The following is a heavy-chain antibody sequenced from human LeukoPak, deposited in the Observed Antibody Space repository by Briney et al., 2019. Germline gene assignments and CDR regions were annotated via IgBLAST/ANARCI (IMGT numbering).Heavy chain of an antibody. J-gene: IGHJ4*02. V-gene: IGHV1-46*01. CDR2: INPSGGST. CDR1: GYTFTSYY. D-gene: IGHD3-22*01. CDR3: ARDRIPHYYYDSSGYYLFFY. Sequence: ASVKVSCKASGYTFTSYYMHWVRQAPGQGLEWMGIINPSGGSTSYAQKFQGRVTMTRDMSTSTVYMELSSLRSEDTAVHYCARDRIPHYYYDSSGYYLFFYWGQGTLVTVSS.